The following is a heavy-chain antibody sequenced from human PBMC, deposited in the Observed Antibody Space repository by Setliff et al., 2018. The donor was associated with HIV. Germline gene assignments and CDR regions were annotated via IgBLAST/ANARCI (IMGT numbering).Heavy chain of an antibody. V-gene: IGHV1-18*01. D-gene: IGHD5-12*01. J-gene: IGHJ3*02. CDR2: INPNNGGT. CDR1: GYIFTSYG. CDR3: ASAGAWQRNALDI. Sequence: ASVKVSCKASGYIFTSYGISWVRQAPGQGLEWMGWINPNNGGTNYAQKFQGRVAMTRDTSTSTVYMELSSLRSEDTAVYYCASAGAWQRNALDIWGQGTMVTVSS.